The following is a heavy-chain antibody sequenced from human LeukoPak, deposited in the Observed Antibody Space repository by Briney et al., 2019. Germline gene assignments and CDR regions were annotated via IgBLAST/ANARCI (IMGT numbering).Heavy chain of an antibody. D-gene: IGHD3-22*01. CDR1: GYTFTSYG. J-gene: IGHJ3*02. V-gene: IGHV1-18*01. Sequence: ASVKVSCKASGYTFTSYGISWVRQAPGQGLEWMGWISAYNGNTNYAQKLQGRVTMTTDTSTSTAYMELRSLRSDDTAVYYCARETYYYDSSGYLLQDAFDIWGQGTVVTVSS. CDR2: ISAYNGNT. CDR3: ARETYYYDSSGYLLQDAFDI.